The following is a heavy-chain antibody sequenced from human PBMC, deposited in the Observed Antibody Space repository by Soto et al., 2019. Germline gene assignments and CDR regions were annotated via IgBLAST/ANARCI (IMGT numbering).Heavy chain of an antibody. CDR1: GFTFSSYA. J-gene: IGHJ5*02. D-gene: IGHD2-2*01. CDR3: AKVEGKWRNTYQRGRWFDP. V-gene: IGHV3-23*01. CDR2: ISGSGGST. Sequence: GSLRLSCAASGFTFSSYAMSWVRQAPGKGLEWVSAISGSGGSTYYADSVKGRFTISRDNSKNTLYLQMNSLRAEDTAVYYCAKVEGKWRNTYQRGRWFDPWGQGTLVTVSS.